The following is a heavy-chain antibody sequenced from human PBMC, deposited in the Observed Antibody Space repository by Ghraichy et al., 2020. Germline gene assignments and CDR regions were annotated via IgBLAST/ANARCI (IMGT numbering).Heavy chain of an antibody. CDR3: ARAPPPGSWYFDL. Sequence: SETLSLTCTVSGGSISSGGYYWSWIRQHPGKGLEWIGYIYYSGSTYYNPSLKSRVTISVDTSKNQFSLKLSSVTAADTAVYYCARAPPPGSWYFDLWGRGTLVTVSS. V-gene: IGHV4-31*03. CDR1: GGSISSGGYY. J-gene: IGHJ2*01. CDR2: IYYSGST.